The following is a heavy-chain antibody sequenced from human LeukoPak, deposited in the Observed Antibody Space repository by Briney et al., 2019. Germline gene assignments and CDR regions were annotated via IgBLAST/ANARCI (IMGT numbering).Heavy chain of an antibody. V-gene: IGHV3-9*01. J-gene: IGHJ3*02. CDR3: AKDMMAIVGGTTSAFDM. CDR2: INWNSGSI. CDR1: GFSFDDYA. Sequence: PGGSLRLSCAASGFSFDDYAMHWVRQAPGKGLEWVSGINWNSGSIDYAESVKGRFTISRDNAKNSLYLQMSSLRAEDTALYYCAKDMMAIVGGTTSAFDMWGQGTMVTVSS. D-gene: IGHD1-26*01.